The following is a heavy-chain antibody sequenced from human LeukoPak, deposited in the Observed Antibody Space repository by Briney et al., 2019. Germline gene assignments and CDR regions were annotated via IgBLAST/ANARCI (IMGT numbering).Heavy chain of an antibody. Sequence: ASVKVSCKASGYTYTGHHMYWVRQAPGQGLEWMGWINPNSGGTNFVQKFQGRVTMTRDTSISTAYMGLSSLRSDDTAVYYCALSTVATEAFDIWGQGTMVTVSS. CDR3: ALSTVATEAFDI. D-gene: IGHD4-17*01. CDR1: GYTYTGHH. CDR2: INPNSGGT. J-gene: IGHJ3*02. V-gene: IGHV1-2*02.